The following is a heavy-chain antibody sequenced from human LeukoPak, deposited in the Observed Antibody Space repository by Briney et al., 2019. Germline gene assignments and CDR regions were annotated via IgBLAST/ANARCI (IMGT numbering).Heavy chain of an antibody. CDR2: IIPIFGTA. D-gene: IGHD6-6*01. J-gene: IGHJ4*02. CDR3: ARGPRIAARSHFDY. V-gene: IGHV1-69*13. Sequence: SVNVSCKASGGTFSSYAISWVRQAPGQGLEWMGGIIPIFGTANYAQKFQGRVTITADESTSTAYMELSSLRSEDMAVYYCARGPRIAARSHFDYWGQGTLVTVSS. CDR1: GGTFSSYA.